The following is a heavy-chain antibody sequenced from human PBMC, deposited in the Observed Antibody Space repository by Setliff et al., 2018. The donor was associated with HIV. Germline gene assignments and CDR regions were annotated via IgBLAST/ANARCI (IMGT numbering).Heavy chain of an antibody. V-gene: IGHV4-30-4*08. CDR1: GGSVSTTNYY. Sequence: TSETPSLTCTVSGGSVSTTNYYWSWIRQPPGKGLEWIGYIHYSGGAAYYSPSLRSRSTISIDTSKNQFSLRLTSVTAADTAIYYCAREVDVLTTSDAFDIWGRGTMVTVSS. CDR3: AREVDVLTTSDAFDI. D-gene: IGHD2-21*02. CDR2: IHYSGGAA. J-gene: IGHJ3*02.